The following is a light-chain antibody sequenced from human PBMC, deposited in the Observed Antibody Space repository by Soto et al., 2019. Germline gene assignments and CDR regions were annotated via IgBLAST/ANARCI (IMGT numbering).Light chain of an antibody. V-gene: IGKV3-20*01. J-gene: IGKJ1*01. CDR2: GTS. CDR1: HSFSSSL. Sequence: EIVLSQSPGTLSSSPGERITLSCRASHSFSSSLLAWYQQKPGQAPRLLIYGTSTRATGIPDRFSGSGSSTDFTLTISRLEPEDFAVYYCQHYGRSPTFGPGTKVEIK. CDR3: QHYGRSPT.